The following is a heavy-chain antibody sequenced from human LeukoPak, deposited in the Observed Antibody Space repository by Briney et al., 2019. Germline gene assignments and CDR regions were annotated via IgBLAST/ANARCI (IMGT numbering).Heavy chain of an antibody. V-gene: IGHV1-2*02. CDR3: ARELGFCSSTTCPLYPY. CDR2: INPNNGGT. J-gene: IGHJ4*02. Sequence: ASVKVSCKASGYRFTDYYVHWVRQAPGQGLEWMGWINPNNGGTNYAQKFHGRVTMTRDTSITTAYMELNRLTSDDTAVYYCARELGFCSSTTCPLYPYWGQGTLVTVSS. CDR1: GYRFTDYY. D-gene: IGHD2-2*01.